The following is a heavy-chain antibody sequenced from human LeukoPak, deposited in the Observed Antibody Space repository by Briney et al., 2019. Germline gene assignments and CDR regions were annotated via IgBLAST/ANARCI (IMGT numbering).Heavy chain of an antibody. CDR1: GYTFTSYY. D-gene: IGHD3-16*01. CDR2: INPSGCST. J-gene: IGHJ5*02. Sequence: ASVKVSCKASGYTFTSYYMHWVRRAPGQGLEWMGIINPSGCSTSYAQKFQGRVTMTRDTSKNQFSLKLSSVTAADTAVYYCARDRGRGSWFDPWGQGTLVTVSS. V-gene: IGHV1-46*01. CDR3: ARDRGRGSWFDP.